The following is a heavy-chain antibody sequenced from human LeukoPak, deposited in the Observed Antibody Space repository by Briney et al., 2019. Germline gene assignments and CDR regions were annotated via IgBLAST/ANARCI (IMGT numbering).Heavy chain of an antibody. V-gene: IGHV6-1*01. CDR1: GDSVSSNSAA. CDR2: TYYRSKWYN. D-gene: IGHD2-2*02. CDR3: AREPPLGYCSSTSCYTQDGAFDI. Sequence: SQTLSLTCAISGDSVSSNSAAWNWIRQSPSRGLEWLGRTYYRSKWYNDYAVSVKSRITINPDTSKNQFSLQLNSVTPEDTAVYYCAREPPLGYCSSTSCYTQDGAFDIWGQGTMVTVSS. J-gene: IGHJ3*02.